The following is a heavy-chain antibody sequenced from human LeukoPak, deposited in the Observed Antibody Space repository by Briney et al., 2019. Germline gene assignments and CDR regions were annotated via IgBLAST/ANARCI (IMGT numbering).Heavy chain of an antibody. D-gene: IGHD2-21*02. CDR1: GGSTSSSSYY. V-gene: IGHV4-39*07. J-gene: IGHJ2*01. Sequence: PSETLSLTCTVSGGSTSSSSYYWGWIRQPPGKGLEWIGSIYYSGSTYYNPSLKSRVTISVDTSKNQFSLKLSSVTAADTAVYYCARTLYCGGDCYWYFDLWGRGTLVTVSS. CDR2: IYYSGST. CDR3: ARTLYCGGDCYWYFDL.